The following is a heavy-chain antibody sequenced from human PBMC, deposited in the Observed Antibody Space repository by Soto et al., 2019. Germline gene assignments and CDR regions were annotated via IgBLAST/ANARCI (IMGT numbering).Heavy chain of an antibody. CDR2: IYYSGST. Sequence: SSETLSLTCTVSGGSISSGGYYWSWIRQHPGKGLEWIGYIYYSGSTYYNPSLKSRVTISVDTSKNQFSLKLSSVTAADTAVYYCAREVDSSGYYMDLWGQGTLVTVSS. D-gene: IGHD3-22*01. CDR1: GGSISSGGYY. J-gene: IGHJ4*02. CDR3: AREVDSSGYYMDL. V-gene: IGHV4-31*03.